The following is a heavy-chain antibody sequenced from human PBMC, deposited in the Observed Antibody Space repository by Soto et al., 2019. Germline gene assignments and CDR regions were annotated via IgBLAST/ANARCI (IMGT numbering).Heavy chain of an antibody. J-gene: IGHJ6*02. CDR3: ARDRGSYGMDV. Sequence: QVQLQESGPGLVKPSQTLSLTCTVSGDSVSGGYYWSWVRQRPRKGLEWSGYVSPIGTPYYSPSLNSRVSISIDTSKNQLSLEVRSVTAADTAVYYCARDRGSYGMDVWGQGTTVTVSS. V-gene: IGHV4-31*03. CDR2: VSPIGTP. CDR1: GDSVSGGYY.